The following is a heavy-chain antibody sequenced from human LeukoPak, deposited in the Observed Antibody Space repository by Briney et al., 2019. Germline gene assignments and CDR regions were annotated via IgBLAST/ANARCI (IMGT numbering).Heavy chain of an antibody. V-gene: IGHV3-21*01. Sequence: GGSLRLSCAASGFTFSSYSMNWVRQAPGKGLEWVSSISSSSSYIYYADSVKGRFTISRDNAKNSLYLQMNSLRTEDTAVYYCARDRDGYNFSPNSDYWGQGTLVTVSS. D-gene: IGHD5-24*01. CDR2: ISSSSSYI. J-gene: IGHJ4*02. CDR3: ARDRDGYNFSPNSDY. CDR1: GFTFSSYS.